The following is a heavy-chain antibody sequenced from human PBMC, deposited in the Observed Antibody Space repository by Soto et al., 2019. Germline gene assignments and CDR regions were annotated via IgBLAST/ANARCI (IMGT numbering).Heavy chain of an antibody. D-gene: IGHD5-18*01. V-gene: IGHV4-30-2*01. CDR1: GGSISSGGYS. J-gene: IGHJ4*02. CDR2: IYHSGST. Sequence: PSETLSLTYAVSGGSISSGGYSWSWIRQPPGKGLEWIGYIYHSGSTYYNPSLKSRVTISVDRSKNQFSLKLSSVTAADTAVYYCARGGWIQLLFDYWGQGTLVTVSS. CDR3: ARGGWIQLLFDY.